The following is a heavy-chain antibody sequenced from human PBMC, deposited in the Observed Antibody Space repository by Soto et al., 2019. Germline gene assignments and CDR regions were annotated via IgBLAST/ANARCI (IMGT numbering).Heavy chain of an antibody. CDR1: GYTFTGYY. V-gene: IGHV1-2*02. D-gene: IGHD5-18*01. CDR2: IHLNSGGT. Sequence: ASVKVSCKASGYTFTGYYVHWVRQAPGHGLEWLGWIHLNSGGTNYAQSFQGRVTMTRDMSVSTVYMEMTGLRAEDTAVYYCAKDSEPGIQLWSLDYGMDVWGQGTTVTVSS. J-gene: IGHJ6*02. CDR3: AKDSEPGIQLWSLDYGMDV.